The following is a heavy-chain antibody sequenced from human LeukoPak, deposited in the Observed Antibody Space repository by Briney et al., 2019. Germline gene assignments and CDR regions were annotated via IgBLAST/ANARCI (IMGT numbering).Heavy chain of an antibody. D-gene: IGHD3-22*01. J-gene: IGHJ5*02. CDR2: IYTSGST. CDR3: ARDKGTEYYYDSSGYYYNWFDP. Sequence: SETLSLTCTVSGGSISSYYWSWIRQPAGKGLEWIGRIYTSGSTNYNPPLKSRVTMSVDTSKNQFSLKLSSVTAADTAVYYCARDKGTEYYYDSSGYYYNWFDPWGQGTLVTVSS. V-gene: IGHV4-4*07. CDR1: GGSISSYY.